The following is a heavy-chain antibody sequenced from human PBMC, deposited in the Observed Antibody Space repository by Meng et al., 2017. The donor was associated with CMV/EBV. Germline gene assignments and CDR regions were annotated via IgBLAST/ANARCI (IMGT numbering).Heavy chain of an antibody. Sequence: GSLRLSCTVSGGSISSSSYYWGWIRQPPGKGLEWIGSIYYSGSTNYNPSLKSRVTISVDTSKNQFSLKLSSVTAADTAVYYCARYLGWSEYYYDSSGPSGLGYFDYWGQGTLVTVSS. CDR2: IYYSGST. V-gene: IGHV4-39*07. CDR1: GGSISSSSYY. CDR3: ARYLGWSEYYYDSSGPSGLGYFDY. J-gene: IGHJ4*02. D-gene: IGHD3-22*01.